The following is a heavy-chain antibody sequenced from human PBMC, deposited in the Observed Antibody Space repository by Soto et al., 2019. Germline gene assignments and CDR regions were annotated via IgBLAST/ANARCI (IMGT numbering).Heavy chain of an antibody. V-gene: IGHV1-46*01. D-gene: IGHD1-26*01. Sequence: SVKVSCQERRESLTSYYINWVRQAPGQGLEWMGVINPHGGSTAYAQKFKGRVTLTRDTSASTVYMEVSSLTSEDTAMYYCARSSGGNFGIIIEGTNWFAPWGQGTLVTVSS. CDR2: INPHGGST. J-gene: IGHJ5*02. CDR1: RESLTSYY. CDR3: ARSSGGNFGIIIEGTNWFAP.